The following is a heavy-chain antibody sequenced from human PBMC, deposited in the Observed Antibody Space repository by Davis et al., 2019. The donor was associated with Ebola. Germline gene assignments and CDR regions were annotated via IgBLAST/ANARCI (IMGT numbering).Heavy chain of an antibody. CDR3: ARGPMYSSSSVDYYFGMDV. CDR2: IFYSGST. Sequence: PSETLSLTCTVSGGSISSYYWSWIRQPPGKGLEWLGYIFYSGSTNYNPSLKSRVTISVDMSKNQFSPKLSSVTAADTAVYYCARGPMYSSSSVDYYFGMDVWGKGTAVTVSS. J-gene: IGHJ6*04. V-gene: IGHV4-59*01. CDR1: GGSISSYY. D-gene: IGHD6-6*01.